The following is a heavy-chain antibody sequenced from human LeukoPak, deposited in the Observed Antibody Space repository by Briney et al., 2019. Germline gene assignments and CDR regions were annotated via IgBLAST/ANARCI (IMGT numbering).Heavy chain of an antibody. Sequence: GGSLRLSCAASGFTFSSYEMNGVRQAPGKGLQWVSYISSSGSTIYYADSVKGRFTISRDNAKNSLYLQMNSLRAEDTAVYYCAELGITMIGGVWGKGTTVTISS. J-gene: IGHJ6*04. D-gene: IGHD3-10*02. CDR3: AELGITMIGGV. V-gene: IGHV3-48*03. CDR1: GFTFSSYE. CDR2: ISSSGSTI.